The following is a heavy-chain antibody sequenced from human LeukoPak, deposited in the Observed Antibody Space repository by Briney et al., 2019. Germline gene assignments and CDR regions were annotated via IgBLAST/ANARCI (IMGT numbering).Heavy chain of an antibody. CDR2: IYPGDSDT. D-gene: IGHD2-15*01. Sequence: GESLKISCKGSGYSFTSYWIGWVRQMPGKGLEWMGIIYPGDSDTRYSPSFQGQVTISADKSISTAYLQWSSLKASDTAMYYCARHREYCSGGSCYGLGYWGQGTLVTVSS. J-gene: IGHJ4*02. V-gene: IGHV5-51*01. CDR3: ARHREYCSGGSCYGLGY. CDR1: GYSFTSYW.